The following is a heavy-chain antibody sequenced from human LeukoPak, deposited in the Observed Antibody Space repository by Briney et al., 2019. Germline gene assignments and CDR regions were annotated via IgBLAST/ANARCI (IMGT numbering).Heavy chain of an antibody. D-gene: IGHD3-10*01. CDR3: GGYYNVVNWFDP. Sequence: SGTLSLTCTVSGGSISSSSYYWGWIRQPPGKGLEWIGSIYYSGSTYYNPSLKSRVTISVDTSKNQFSLKLSSVTAADTAVYYCGGYYNVVNWFDPWGQGTLVTVSS. V-gene: IGHV4-39*01. J-gene: IGHJ5*02. CDR1: GGSISSSSYY. CDR2: IYYSGST.